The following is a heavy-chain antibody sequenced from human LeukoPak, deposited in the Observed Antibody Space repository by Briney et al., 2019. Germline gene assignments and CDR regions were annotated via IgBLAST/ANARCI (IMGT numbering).Heavy chain of an antibody. CDR3: ARVPHDYSDYVAY. CDR2: ISFSSTTI. D-gene: IGHD4-11*01. J-gene: IGHJ4*02. V-gene: IGHV3-48*04. Sequence: GGTLRLSCAASGFSFDTYSMNWCRQAPGKGLERVAYISFSSTTIFYADFVKGRFTISRDNAQNSLYLQMSSLRAEDTAVYFCARVPHDYSDYVAYWGQGTLVTVSS. CDR1: GFSFDTYS.